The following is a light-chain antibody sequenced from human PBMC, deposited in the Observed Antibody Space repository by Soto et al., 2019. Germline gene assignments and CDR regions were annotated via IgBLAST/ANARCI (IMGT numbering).Light chain of an antibody. V-gene: IGLV1-44*01. CDR1: SSNIGQNT. J-gene: IGLJ3*02. CDR3: STWDDSLNGWV. Sequence: QSVLTQPPSVSGTPGQRVTISCSGSSSNIGQNTVNWYQQLPGTAPKLLVYFNSQRPSGVPARFSASKFGTSASLVISGLQSEDEASYYCSTWDDSLNGWVFGGGTKVTVL. CDR2: FNS.